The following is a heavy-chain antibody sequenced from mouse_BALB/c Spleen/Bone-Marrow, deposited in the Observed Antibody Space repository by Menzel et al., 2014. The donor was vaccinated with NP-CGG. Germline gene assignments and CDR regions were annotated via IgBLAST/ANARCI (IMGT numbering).Heavy chain of an antibody. CDR2: IYPYNGGT. CDR3: ARRGTTYYFDY. V-gene: IGHV1S29*02. Sequence: VQLKESGPELVKPGASVKISCKASGYTFTDYNMHWVKQSHGKSLEWIGYIYPYNGGTGYNQKFKSKATLTVDNSSSTAYMELRSLTSEESAVYYCARRGTTYYFDYWGQGTTLKVSS. CDR1: GYTFTDYN. D-gene: IGHD1-1*01. J-gene: IGHJ2*01.